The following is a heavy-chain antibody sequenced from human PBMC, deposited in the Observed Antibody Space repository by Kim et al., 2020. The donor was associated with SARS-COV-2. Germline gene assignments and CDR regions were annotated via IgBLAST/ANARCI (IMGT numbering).Heavy chain of an antibody. Sequence: GGSLRLSCVASGFTFNSFAMSWVRLPPGKGLEWVSTISNGGDSTYYADSVMGRFIISRDNSKNTLYLQMSSLRADDTAVYYCAKYQGPGSSHMPRNWFDPWGQGTLFTVSS. CDR3: AKYQGPGSSHMPRNWFDP. CDR1: GFTFNSFA. D-gene: IGHD3-10*01. V-gene: IGHV3-23*01. CDR2: ISNGGDST. J-gene: IGHJ5*02.